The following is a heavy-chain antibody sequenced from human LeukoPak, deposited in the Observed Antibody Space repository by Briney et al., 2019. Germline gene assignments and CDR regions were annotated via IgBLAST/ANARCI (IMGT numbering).Heavy chain of an antibody. CDR1: GFTFSSYS. CDR3: ARDGEPRYWGSGYYYGMDV. Sequence: NPGGSLRLSCVVSGFTFSSYSMSWVRQAPGKGLEWVSSISASSNFISYADSVKGRFTLSRDNSKNTLSLQMNSLRADDTAVYYCARDGEPRYWGSGYYYGMDVWGQGATVTVSS. CDR2: ISASSNFI. J-gene: IGHJ6*02. V-gene: IGHV3-21*04. D-gene: IGHD7-27*01.